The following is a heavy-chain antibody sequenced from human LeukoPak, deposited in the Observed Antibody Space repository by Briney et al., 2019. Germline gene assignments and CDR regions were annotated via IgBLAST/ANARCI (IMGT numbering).Heavy chain of an antibody. CDR2: INHSGST. CDR3: ARVVMAHSNWFDP. Sequence: SETLSLTCAVYGGSFSGYYWSWIRQPPGKGLEWIGEINHSGSTNYNPSLESRVTISVDTSKNQFSLKLSSVTAADTAVYYCARVVMAHSNWFDPWGQGTLVTVSS. D-gene: IGHD3-22*01. CDR1: GGSFSGYY. V-gene: IGHV4-34*01. J-gene: IGHJ5*02.